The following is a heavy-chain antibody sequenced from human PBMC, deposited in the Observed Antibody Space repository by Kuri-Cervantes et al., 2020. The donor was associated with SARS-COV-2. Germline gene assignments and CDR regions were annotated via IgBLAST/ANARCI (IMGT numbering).Heavy chain of an antibody. CDR1: GFTFSSYA. V-gene: IGHV3-23*01. CDR2: ISGSGGST. J-gene: IGHJ6*03. Sequence: GGSLRLSCAASGFTFSSYAMSWVRQAPGKGLEWVSAISGSGGSTYYADSVKGRFTISRDNAKNSLYLQMNSLRAEDTAVYYCARSGRYYYYMDVWGKGATVTVSS. D-gene: IGHD2-8*02. CDR3: ARSGRYYYYMDV.